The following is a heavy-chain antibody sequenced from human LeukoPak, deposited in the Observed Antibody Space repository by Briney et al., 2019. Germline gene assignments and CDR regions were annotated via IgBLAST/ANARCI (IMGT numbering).Heavy chain of an antibody. V-gene: IGHV1-69*04. J-gene: IGHJ4*02. CDR3: ARGYGSSWYNFDY. D-gene: IGHD6-13*01. CDR1: GGTFSSYA. CDR2: IIPILGIA. Sequence: SVKVSCKASGGTFSSYAISWVRQAPGQGLEWMGRIIPILGIANYAQKFQGRVTITADKSTSTAYMELSSLRSEDTAVYYCARGYGSSWYNFDYWGQGTLVTVSS.